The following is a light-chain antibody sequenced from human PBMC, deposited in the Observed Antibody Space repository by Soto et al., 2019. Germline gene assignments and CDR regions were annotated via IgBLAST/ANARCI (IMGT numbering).Light chain of an antibody. CDR2: KAS. V-gene: IGKV1-5*03. J-gene: IGKJ1*01. CDR3: QHYNSYSEA. Sequence: ILMTQSPYSLSASVGDRVTITCRASQTISSWLAWYQQKPGKATKLLIYKASTLKSGVPSRFSGSGSGKEFTLTISSLQPDDFATYYCQHYNSYSEAFGQGTKVDI. CDR1: QTISSW.